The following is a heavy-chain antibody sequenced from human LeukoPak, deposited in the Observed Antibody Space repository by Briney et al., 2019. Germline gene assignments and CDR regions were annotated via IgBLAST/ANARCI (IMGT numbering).Heavy chain of an antibody. Sequence: PSETLSLTCDVYGGSFSGYYWSWIRQPPGKGLEWIGEINHSGSTNYNPSLKSRVTISVDTSKNQFSLKLSSVTAADTAVYYCARVVVVAAHPRWYFDLWGRGTLVTVSS. CDR3: ARVVVVAAHPRWYFDL. D-gene: IGHD2-15*01. CDR1: GGSFSGYY. CDR2: INHSGST. J-gene: IGHJ2*01. V-gene: IGHV4-34*01.